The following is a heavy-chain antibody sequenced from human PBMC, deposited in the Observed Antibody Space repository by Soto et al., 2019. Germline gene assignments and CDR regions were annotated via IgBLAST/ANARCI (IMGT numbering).Heavy chain of an antibody. CDR2: IYYSGST. CDR1: GGSISSGGYY. D-gene: IGHD3-3*01. V-gene: IGHV4-31*03. Sequence: QVQLQESGPGLVKPSQTLSLTCTVSGGSISSGGYYWSWIRQHPGKGLEWIGYIYYSGSTYYDPSVKSRVTITVDTSKNHFSLKLSSVTAADPAVYYCARDQSQSAIFGGVSAARLDYYYYGMDFWCQGTTVTVSS. CDR3: ARDQSQSAIFGGVSAARLDYYYYGMDF. J-gene: IGHJ6*02.